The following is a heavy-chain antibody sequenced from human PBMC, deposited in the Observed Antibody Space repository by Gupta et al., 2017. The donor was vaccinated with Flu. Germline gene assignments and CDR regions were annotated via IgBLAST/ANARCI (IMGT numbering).Heavy chain of an antibody. CDR3: AKASPYDY. V-gene: IGHV3-9*01. Sequence: EVQLVESGGGLVQPGRSLRLSCAASGFTFDDYAMHWVRQAPGKGLEWVSGISWNSGSIGYADSVKGRFTISRDNAKNSLYLQMNSLRAEDTALYYCAKASPYDYWGQGTLVTVSS. CDR2: ISWNSGSI. J-gene: IGHJ4*02. CDR1: GFTFDDYA.